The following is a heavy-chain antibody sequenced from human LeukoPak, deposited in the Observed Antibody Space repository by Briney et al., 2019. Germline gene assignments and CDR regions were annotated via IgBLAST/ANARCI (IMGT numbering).Heavy chain of an antibody. CDR2: INPNSGGT. J-gene: IGHJ4*02. Sequence: ASVKVSCKASGYTFTVYYMHWVRQAPGQGLDWMGWINPNSGGTNYAQKFQGRVTMTRDTSISTAYMELSSLRPDDTAVYYCASWHYDILTPFDYWGQGTLVTVSS. CDR1: GYTFTVYY. CDR3: ASWHYDILTPFDY. V-gene: IGHV1-2*02. D-gene: IGHD3-9*01.